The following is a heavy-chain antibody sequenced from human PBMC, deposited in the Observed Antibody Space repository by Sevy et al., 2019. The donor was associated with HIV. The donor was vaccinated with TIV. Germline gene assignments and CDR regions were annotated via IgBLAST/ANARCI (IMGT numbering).Heavy chain of an antibody. J-gene: IGHJ4*02. V-gene: IGHV3-21*01. D-gene: IGHD3-16*01. CDR3: ATIYNYGDDY. CDR1: GFSFSSYN. CDR2: ISSSATYI. Sequence: GGSLRLSCAASGFSFSSYNMNWVRQAPGKGLEWVSSISSSATYINYAHSVKGRFTIFRDNAKNSLYLQMSSLRAEDTAVYYCATIYNYGDDYWGQGTLVTVSS.